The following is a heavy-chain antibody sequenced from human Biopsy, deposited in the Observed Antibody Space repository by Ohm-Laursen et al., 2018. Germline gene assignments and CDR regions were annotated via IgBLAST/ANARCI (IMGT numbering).Heavy chain of an antibody. CDR3: ARIPILVVPAAIVYRHRRHLQGLDV. D-gene: IGHD2-2*02. Sequence: TQTLTLTCTLSGFSLNTRGMSVTWIRQPPGKALEWLARIYWDDAKFFSESLKTRLTISKGTSENHVVLTLSDVAPVDTATYYCARIPILVVPAAIVYRHRRHLQGLDVWGQGTTAIVSS. V-gene: IGHV2-70*16. CDR2: IYWDDAK. J-gene: IGHJ6*02. CDR1: GFSLNTRGMS.